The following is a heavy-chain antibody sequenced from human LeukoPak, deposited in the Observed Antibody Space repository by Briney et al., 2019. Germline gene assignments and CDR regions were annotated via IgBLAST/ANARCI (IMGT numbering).Heavy chain of an antibody. Sequence: ASVKVSCKASGYTFTSYGISWVRQTPGQGLEWIGWISAYNGNTNYAQKLQGRVTMTTDTSTSTAYMELRSLRSDDTAVYYCARDIRGAAAGTVRRYDAFDIWGQGTMVTVSS. CDR1: GYTFTSYG. V-gene: IGHV1-18*01. D-gene: IGHD6-13*01. CDR2: ISAYNGNT. J-gene: IGHJ3*02. CDR3: ARDIRGAAAGTVRRYDAFDI.